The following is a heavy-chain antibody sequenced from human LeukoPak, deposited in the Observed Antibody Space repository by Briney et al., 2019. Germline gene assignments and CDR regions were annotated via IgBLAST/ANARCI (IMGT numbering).Heavy chain of an antibody. CDR3: NKLCYCQFLSGL. CDR2: IRRKGYGRTT. J-gene: IGHJ4*02. CDR1: GFTFGVFA. Sequence: GGPLRLSCTASGFTFGVFAMSWVRQAPGRGLVWVSLIRRKGYGRTTQYAAEGKGRFANSRDESNNLAYLQMNSLKTDDTAVYYCNKLCYCQFLSGLWAEGTRVTVPT. V-gene: IGHV3-49*04. D-gene: IGHD2-15*01.